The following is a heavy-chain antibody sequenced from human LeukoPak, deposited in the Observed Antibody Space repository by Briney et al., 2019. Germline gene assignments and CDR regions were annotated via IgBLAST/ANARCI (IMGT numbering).Heavy chain of an antibody. CDR3: ARGRASYDY. J-gene: IGHJ4*02. CDR1: GGSISSGGYS. CDR2: IYHSGST. Sequence: PSETLSLTCAVSGGSISSGGYSWSWIRQPAGKGLEWIGYIYHSGSTYYNPSLKSRVTISVDRSKNQFSLKLSSVTAADTAVYYCARGRASYDYWGQGTLVTVSS. V-gene: IGHV4-30-2*01. D-gene: IGHD3-10*01.